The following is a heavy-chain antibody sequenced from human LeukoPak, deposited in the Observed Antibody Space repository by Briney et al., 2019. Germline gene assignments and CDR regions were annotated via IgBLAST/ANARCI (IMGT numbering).Heavy chain of an antibody. CDR3: ARGVGGDRDY. D-gene: IGHD2-21*02. V-gene: IGHV3-74*01. Sequence: GGSLRLSCAASGFTLSSSCMHWVRHAPRKGLVWVSRINPDGSTTSHADPVKGRFTISSDNAKTTLYLQMNSLRAEDTAVYYCARGVGGDRDYWGQGTLVTVSS. CDR1: GFTLSSSC. J-gene: IGHJ4*02. CDR2: INPDGSTT.